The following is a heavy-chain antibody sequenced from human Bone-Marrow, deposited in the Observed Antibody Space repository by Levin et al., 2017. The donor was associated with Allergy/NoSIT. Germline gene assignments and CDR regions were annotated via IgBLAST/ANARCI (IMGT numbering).Heavy chain of an antibody. J-gene: IGHJ4*02. CDR3: ARIEAPYYYDSSGSDY. CDR2: ITSSSNYK. D-gene: IGHD3-22*01. CDR1: GFTFYTYT. Sequence: GESLKISCAASGFTFYTYTMSWVRQAPGKGLEWVSSITSSSNYKYYADSVKGRFTISRDNANNSLYLHLHSLRAEDTAVYYCARIEAPYYYDSSGSDYWGQGTLVTVSS. V-gene: IGHV3-21*01.